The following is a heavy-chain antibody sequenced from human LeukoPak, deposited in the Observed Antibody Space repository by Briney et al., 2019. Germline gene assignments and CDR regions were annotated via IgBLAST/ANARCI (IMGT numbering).Heavy chain of an antibody. V-gene: IGHV4-59*11. D-gene: IGHD1-26*01. CDR1: GGSINSHF. CDR3: ARGGYSGSSLFDY. CDR2: IHSTGST. J-gene: IGHJ4*02. Sequence: KPSETLSLTCTVSGGSINSHFWSWIRQPPGKGLEWIGYIHSTGSTNYNPSLKSRVTISVDTSRNQFSLKLSSVTAADTAVYYCARGGYSGSSLFDYWGQGALVTVSS.